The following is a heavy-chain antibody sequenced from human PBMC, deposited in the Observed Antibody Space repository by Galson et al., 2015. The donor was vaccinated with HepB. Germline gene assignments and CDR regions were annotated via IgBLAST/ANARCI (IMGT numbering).Heavy chain of an antibody. V-gene: IGHV3-33*06. CDR1: GVTFRTYG. J-gene: IGHJ4*02. CDR2: IWYDGSNK. Sequence: SLRLSCAASGVTFRTYGMHWVRQAPGKGLEWVAVIWYDGSNKYYADSVKGRFTISRDNSKNTLDLQMNTLRAEDTAVYYCAKAGYCSGGNCYSGYFDYWGQGTLVTVSS. CDR3: AKAGYCSGGNCYSGYFDY. D-gene: IGHD2-15*01.